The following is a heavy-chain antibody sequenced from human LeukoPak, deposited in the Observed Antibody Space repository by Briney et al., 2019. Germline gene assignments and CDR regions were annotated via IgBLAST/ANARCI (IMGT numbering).Heavy chain of an antibody. CDR2: ISSSGSTI. Sequence: PGGSLRLSRAASGFTFSSYEMNWVRQAPGKGLEWVSYISSSGSTIYYADSVKGRFTISRDNAKNSLYLQMNSLRAEDTAVYYCARDHSSSWSWDYWGQGTLVTVSS. V-gene: IGHV3-48*03. D-gene: IGHD6-13*01. CDR1: GFTFSSYE. CDR3: ARDHSSSWSWDY. J-gene: IGHJ4*02.